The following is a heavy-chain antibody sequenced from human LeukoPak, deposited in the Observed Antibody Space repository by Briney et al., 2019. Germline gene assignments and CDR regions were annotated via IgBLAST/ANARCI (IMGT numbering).Heavy chain of an antibody. V-gene: IGHV5-51*01. J-gene: IGHJ4*02. CDR2: IYPGDSDT. Sequence: GESLKISCKGSGYSFTSYWIGWVRQMPGKGLEWMGIIYPGDSDTRYSPSFQGQVTISADKSISTAYLQWSSLKASDTAMYYCARSRLPYSYFRYYFDYWGQGTLVTVSS. CDR3: ARSRLPYSYFRYYFDY. CDR1: GYSFTSYW. D-gene: IGHD5-18*01.